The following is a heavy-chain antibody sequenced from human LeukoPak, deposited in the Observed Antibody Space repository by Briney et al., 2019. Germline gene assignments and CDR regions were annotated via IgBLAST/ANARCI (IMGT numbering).Heavy chain of an antibody. V-gene: IGHV1-2*02. D-gene: IGHD2-15*01. CDR2: INPNSGGT. CDR1: GYTFTGYY. Sequence: GASVKVSCKASGYTFTGYYMHWVRQAPGQGLEWMGWINPNSGGTNYAQKFQGRVTMTRDTSISTAYMELRSLRSDDTAVYYCARARGEDIVVVVAATYYYYYMDVWGKGTTVTVSS. CDR3: ARARGEDIVVVVAATYYYYYMDV. J-gene: IGHJ6*03.